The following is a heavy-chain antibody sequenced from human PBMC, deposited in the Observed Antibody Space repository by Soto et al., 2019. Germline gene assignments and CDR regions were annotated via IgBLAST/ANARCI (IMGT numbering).Heavy chain of an antibody. D-gene: IGHD1-26*01. J-gene: IGHJ6*02. CDR2: IATSGST. Sequence: LSFTCTAAGRLISSYYCSWFRQPAGKGLEGLGRIATSGSTNYNPSLRSRVTNTVDTSKNQYTLKLSSVTAADTAVYYWAGWEASSRTKKKSYYYYFGMDVWGQGTTVTVSS. CDR1: GRLISSYY. CDR3: AGWEASSRTKKKSYYYYFGMDV. V-gene: IGHV4-4*07.